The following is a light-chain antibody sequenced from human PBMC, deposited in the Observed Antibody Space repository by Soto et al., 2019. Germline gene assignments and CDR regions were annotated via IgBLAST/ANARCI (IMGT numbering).Light chain of an antibody. CDR2: AAS. Sequence: EIVLTQSPGTLSLSPGERATLSCRASQSVTSSYLAWYQQKPGQAPRLLIFAASSRATGIPDRFSGSGSGTDFTLTISRLEPEDFAVYYCQQYGISPWTFGQGTKVEIK. CDR1: QSVTSSY. J-gene: IGKJ1*01. CDR3: QQYGISPWT. V-gene: IGKV3-20*01.